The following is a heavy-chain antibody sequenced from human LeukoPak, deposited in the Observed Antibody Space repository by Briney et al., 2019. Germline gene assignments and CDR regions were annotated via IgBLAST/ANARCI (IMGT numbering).Heavy chain of an antibody. J-gene: IGHJ3*02. CDR2: IIPIFGTA. D-gene: IGHD2-21*01. Sequence: ASVKVSCKASGGTFSSYAISWVRQAPGQGLEWMGGIIPIFGTANYAQKFQGRVTITTDESTSTAYMELSSLRSEDTAVYYCARSIVVGGSDAFDIWGQGTMVTVSS. V-gene: IGHV1-69*05. CDR1: GGTFSSYA. CDR3: ARSIVVGGSDAFDI.